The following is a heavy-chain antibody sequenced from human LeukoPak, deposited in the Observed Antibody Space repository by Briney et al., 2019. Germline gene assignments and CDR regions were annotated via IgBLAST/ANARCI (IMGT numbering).Heavy chain of an antibody. CDR1: GFTFSSYG. D-gene: IGHD6-13*01. V-gene: IGHV3-30*03. CDR3: ARDIAAAGPSKIYYYCMDV. J-gene: IGHJ6*03. Sequence: GGSLRLSCAASGFTFSSYGMHWVRQAPGKGLEWVAVISYDGSNKYYADSVKGRFTISRDNSKNTLYLQMNSLRAEDTAVYYCARDIAAAGPSKIYYYCMDVWGEGTTVTISS. CDR2: ISYDGSNK.